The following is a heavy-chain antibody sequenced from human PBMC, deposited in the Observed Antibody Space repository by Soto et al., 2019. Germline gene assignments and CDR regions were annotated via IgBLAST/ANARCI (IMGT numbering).Heavy chain of an antibody. V-gene: IGHV4-34*01. CDR1: GGSFSGYY. CDR2: INHSGST. Sequence: QVQLQQWGAGLLKPSETLSLTCAVYGGSFSGYYWSWIRQPPGKGLEWIGEINHSGSTNYNPSLKSRXXIXVXXSKNQCSLKLSSVTAADTAGYYCAREGVVVGANFLWGRGTLVTVSS. J-gene: IGHJ2*01. D-gene: IGHD1-26*01. CDR3: AREGVVVGANFL.